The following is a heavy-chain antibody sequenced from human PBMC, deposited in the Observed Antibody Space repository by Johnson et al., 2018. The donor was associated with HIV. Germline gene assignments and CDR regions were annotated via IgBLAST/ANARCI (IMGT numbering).Heavy chain of an antibody. J-gene: IGHJ3*02. D-gene: IGHD2-8*02. V-gene: IGHV3-33*08. CDR2: IWYDGSNK. CDR1: GFTFDDYG. Sequence: QMLLVESGGGVVRPGGSLRLSCAASGFTFDDYGMHWVRQAPGKGLEWVAVIWYDGSNKYYADSVKGRFTISRDNSKNTLYLQMNSLRAEDTALYYCARGPSQLYWPDVAFDIWGQGTTVIVSS. CDR3: ARGPSQLYWPDVAFDI.